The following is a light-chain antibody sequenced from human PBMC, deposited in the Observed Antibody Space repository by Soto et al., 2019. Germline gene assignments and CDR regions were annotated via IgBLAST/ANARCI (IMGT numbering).Light chain of an antibody. V-gene: IGKV1-39*01. CDR2: AAS. CDR3: QQSYSTPIT. Sequence: DIQMTQSPSNLSASVGDRITIACRASQPIDSWLAWYQQKPGKAPKLLIYAASSLQSGVPSRFSGSGSGTDFTLTISSLQPEDFATYYCQQSYSTPITFGQGTRLEIK. J-gene: IGKJ5*01. CDR1: QPIDSW.